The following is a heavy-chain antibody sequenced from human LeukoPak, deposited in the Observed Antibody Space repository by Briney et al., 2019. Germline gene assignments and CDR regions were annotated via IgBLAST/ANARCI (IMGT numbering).Heavy chain of an antibody. CDR3: ASGGYSYGMDV. J-gene: IGHJ6*04. CDR2: IYHSGST. Sequence: KTSETLSLTCTVSGGSISSSSYYWGWIRQPPGKGLVWIGSIYHSGSTNYNPSLKSRVTISVDKSKNQFSLELSSVTAADTAVYYCASGGYSYGMDVWGKGTTVTVSS. D-gene: IGHD5-18*01. CDR1: GGSISSSSYY. V-gene: IGHV4-39*07.